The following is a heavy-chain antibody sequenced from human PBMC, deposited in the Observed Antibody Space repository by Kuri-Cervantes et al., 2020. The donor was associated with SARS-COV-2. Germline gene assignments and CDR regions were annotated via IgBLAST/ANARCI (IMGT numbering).Heavy chain of an antibody. CDR3: ARYGVYYYYYYMDV. CDR2: INHSGST. CDR1: GGSFSGYY. J-gene: IGHJ6*03. V-gene: IGHV4-34*01. D-gene: IGHD3-3*01. Sequence: SETLSLTCAVYGGSFSGYYWSWIRQPPGKGLEWIGEINHSGSTNYNPSLKSRVTISVDTSKNQFPLKLSSATAADTAVYYCARYGVYYYYYYMDVWGKGTTVTVSS.